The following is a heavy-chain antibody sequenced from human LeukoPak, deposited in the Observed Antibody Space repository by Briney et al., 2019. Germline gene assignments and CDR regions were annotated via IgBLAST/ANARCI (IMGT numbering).Heavy chain of an antibody. D-gene: IGHD3-22*01. J-gene: IGHJ5*02. CDR3: AKDGYYYDSSGYYYASGGFGP. CDR1: GFTFSSYG. CDR2: ISGSGGST. V-gene: IGHV3-23*01. Sequence: PGGTLRLSCAASGFTFSSYGMSWVRQAPGKGLEWVSAISGSGGSTYYADSVKGRFTISRDNSKNTLYLQMNSLRAEDTAVYYCAKDGYYYDSSGYYYASGGFGPWGQGTLVTVSS.